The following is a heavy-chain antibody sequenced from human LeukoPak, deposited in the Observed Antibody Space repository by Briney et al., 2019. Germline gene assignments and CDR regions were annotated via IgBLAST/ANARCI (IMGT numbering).Heavy chain of an antibody. D-gene: IGHD5-24*01. J-gene: IGHJ3*02. CDR3: AVEMAPNTAFDI. Sequence: WASVKVSYKASGYTFTSYYMHWVRQAPGQGLEWMGIINPSGGSTSYAQKFQGRVTMTRDMSTSTVYMELSSLRSEDTAVYYCAVEMAPNTAFDIWGQGTMVTVSS. CDR1: GYTFTSYY. CDR2: INPSGGST. V-gene: IGHV1-46*01.